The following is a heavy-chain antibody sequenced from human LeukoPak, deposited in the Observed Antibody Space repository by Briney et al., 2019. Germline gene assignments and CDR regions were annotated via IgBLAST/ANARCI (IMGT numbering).Heavy chain of an antibody. D-gene: IGHD4-17*01. J-gene: IGHJ4*02. Sequence: GGSLRLSCAASGITFSNAWMSWVRQAPGKGLEWVGRIKSKTDGGTTDYAAPVKGRFTISRDDSKNTLYLQMNSLKTEDTAVYYCTTAYDYGDPYYFDYWGQGTLVTVSS. CDR2: IKSKTDGGTT. CDR1: GITFSNAW. V-gene: IGHV3-15*01. CDR3: TTAYDYGDPYYFDY.